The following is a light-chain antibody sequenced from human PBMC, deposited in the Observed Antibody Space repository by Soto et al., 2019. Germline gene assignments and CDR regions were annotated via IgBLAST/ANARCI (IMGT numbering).Light chain of an antibody. J-gene: IGKJ1*01. V-gene: IGKV1-39*01. Sequence: DIQMTQSPSSLSSFVGDRVTSTCRASRSITNYLNWYQQKPGRAPKLLIYAASRLQGGVPSRFSGSGSGTDFTLTFSSLQPEDSATYYCQQSYSAPRTFGQGTKVDI. CDR3: QQSYSAPRT. CDR1: RSITNY. CDR2: AAS.